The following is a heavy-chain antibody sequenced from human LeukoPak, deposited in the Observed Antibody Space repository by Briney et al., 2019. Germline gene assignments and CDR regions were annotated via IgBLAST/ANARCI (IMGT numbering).Heavy chain of an antibody. CDR2: INHSGST. CDR1: GGSFSGYY. CDR3: ARADPIYSSSWYGFDP. J-gene: IGHJ5*02. V-gene: IGHV4-34*01. D-gene: IGHD6-13*01. Sequence: KTSETLSLTCAVYGGSFSGYYWSWIRQPPGKGLEWIGEINHSGSTNYNPSLKSRVTISVDTSKNQFSLKLSSVTAADTAVYYCARADPIYSSSWYGFDPWGQGTLVTVSS.